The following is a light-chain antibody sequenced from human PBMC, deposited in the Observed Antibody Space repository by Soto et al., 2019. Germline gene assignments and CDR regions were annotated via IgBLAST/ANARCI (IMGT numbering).Light chain of an antibody. CDR1: QSVSSD. V-gene: IGKV3-15*01. CDR2: GAS. J-gene: IGKJ1*01. CDR3: QQYNNWPRP. Sequence: EIMMSLSPATLSVSPGERATLSCRASQSVSSDLAWYHQKPGQAPRLLIHGASTRATGIPARFSGSGSGTEFTLTISSLQSEDFAVYYCQQYNNWPRPFGQRGKV.